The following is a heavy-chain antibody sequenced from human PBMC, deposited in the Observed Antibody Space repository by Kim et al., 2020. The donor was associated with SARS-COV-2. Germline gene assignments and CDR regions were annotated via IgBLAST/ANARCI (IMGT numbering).Heavy chain of an antibody. V-gene: IGHV3-30*18. Sequence: GGSLRLSCAASGFTFSSYGMHWVRQAPGKGLEWVAVISYDGSNKYYADSVKGRFTISRDNSKNTLYLQMNSLRAEDTAVYYCAKARDSSSWYGWFDPWGQGTLVTVSS. CDR3: AKARDSSSWYGWFDP. CDR2: ISYDGSNK. D-gene: IGHD6-13*01. CDR1: GFTFSSYG. J-gene: IGHJ5*02.